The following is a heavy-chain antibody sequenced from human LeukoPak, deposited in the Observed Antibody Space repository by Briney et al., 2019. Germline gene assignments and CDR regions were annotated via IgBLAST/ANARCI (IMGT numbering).Heavy chain of an antibody. J-gene: IGHJ4*02. V-gene: IGHV4-30-4*08. CDR3: AITGYGKTPLREPFDY. CDR1: GGSISSGDYY. CDR2: INHSGST. Sequence: SQTLSLTCTVSGGSISSGDYYWSWIRQPPGKGLEWIGEINHSGSTNYNPSLKSRVTISVDTSKNQFSLKLSSVTAADTAVYYCAITGYGKTPLREPFDYWGQGTLVTVSS. D-gene: IGHD5-18*01.